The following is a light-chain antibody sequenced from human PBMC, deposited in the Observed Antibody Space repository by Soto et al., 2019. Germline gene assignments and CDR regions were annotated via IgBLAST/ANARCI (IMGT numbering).Light chain of an antibody. V-gene: IGKV1-5*03. CDR2: KTS. CDR3: QQYINYFRT. Sequence: DIQMTHSPSTLSASVGDRVTITGRASQSIGVWLARYQQKPGTAPKLLIYKTSTLDSGVPLRFSGSGSGTEFTLTISSLQPDDFATYYCQQYINYFRTFGQGTKVDIK. J-gene: IGKJ1*01. CDR1: QSIGVW.